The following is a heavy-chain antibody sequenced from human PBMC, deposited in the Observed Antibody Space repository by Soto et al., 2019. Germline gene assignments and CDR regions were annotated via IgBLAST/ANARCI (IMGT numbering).Heavy chain of an antibody. D-gene: IGHD2-21*01. V-gene: IGHV3-33*01. CDR2: IWYDGSNK. J-gene: IGHJ3*02. CDR3: ARDYISIRAPDAFDI. Sequence: SGGSLRLSCAASGFTFSSYGMHWVRRAPGKGLEWVAVIWYDGSNKYYADSVKGRFTISRDNSKNTLYLQMNSLRAEDTAVYYCARDYISIRAPDAFDIWGQGTMVTVSS. CDR1: GFTFSSYG.